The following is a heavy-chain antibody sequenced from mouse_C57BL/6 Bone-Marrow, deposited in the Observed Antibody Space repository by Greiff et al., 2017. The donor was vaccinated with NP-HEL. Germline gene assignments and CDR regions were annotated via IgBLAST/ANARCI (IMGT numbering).Heavy chain of an antibody. J-gene: IGHJ4*01. V-gene: IGHV7-3*01. CDR1: GFTFTDYY. CDR3: ARGYDEYYYAMDY. D-gene: IGHD2-2*01. Sequence: EVKLVESGGGLVQPGGSLSLSCAASGFTFTDYYMSWVRQPPGKALEWLGFIRNKANGYTTEYSASVKGRFTISRDNSQSILYLQMNALRAEDSATYYCARGYDEYYYAMDYWGQGTSVTVSS. CDR2: IRNKANGYTT.